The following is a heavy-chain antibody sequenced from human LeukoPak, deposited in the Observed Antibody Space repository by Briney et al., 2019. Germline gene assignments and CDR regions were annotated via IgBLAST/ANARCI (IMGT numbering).Heavy chain of an antibody. V-gene: IGHV4-39*01. CDR2: IYYSGST. CDR1: GVSISSSSYY. Sequence: PSETLSLTCTVSGVSISSSSYYWGWIRQPPGKGLEWIGSIYYSGSTYYNPSLKSRVTISVDTSKNQFSLKLSSVTAADTAVYYCARLLWFGEFGYWGQGTLVTVSS. D-gene: IGHD3-10*01. CDR3: ARLLWFGEFGY. J-gene: IGHJ4*02.